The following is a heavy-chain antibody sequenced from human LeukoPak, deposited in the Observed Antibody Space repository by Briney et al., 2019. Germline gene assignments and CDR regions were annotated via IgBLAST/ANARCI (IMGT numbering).Heavy chain of an antibody. V-gene: IGHV1-46*01. J-gene: IGHJ4*02. CDR2: ISPNFGTT. Sequence: ASVKVSCKASGHTFTTYYMHWVRQAPGQGLEWMGIISPNFGTTTYAQKFQGRVTMTRDKSASTVYMELSSLRSEDTAMYYCAREGYCSGGSCPMIYWGQGTLVSVSS. D-gene: IGHD2-15*01. CDR3: AREGYCSGGSCPMIY. CDR1: GHTFTTYY.